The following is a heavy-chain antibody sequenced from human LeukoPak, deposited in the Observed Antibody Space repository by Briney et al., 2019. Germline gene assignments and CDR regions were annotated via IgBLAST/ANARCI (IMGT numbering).Heavy chain of an antibody. CDR2: IYSSGST. Sequence: SETLSLTCTVSGGSISSYYWSWIRRPSGKGLEWIGHIYSSGSTNYNPSLKSRVTISVDTSKNQFSLKLSSVTAADTAVYYCARHRGYSYGPPRDLDYWGQGTLVTVSS. J-gene: IGHJ4*02. D-gene: IGHD5-18*01. CDR3: ARHRGYSYGPPRDLDY. CDR1: GGSISSYY. V-gene: IGHV4-59*08.